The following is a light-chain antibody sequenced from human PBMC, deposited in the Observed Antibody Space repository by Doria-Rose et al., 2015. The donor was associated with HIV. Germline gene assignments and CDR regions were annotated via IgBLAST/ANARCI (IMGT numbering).Light chain of an antibody. V-gene: IGKV1-8*01. CDR2: AAS. CDR1: QDISNY. Sequence: AIRMTQSPSSLSASTGDRVTVTCRASQDISNYLAWYQQKPGKAPKLLIYAASTLQSGVPSRFSGSGSGTDFTLTISYLLSEDFATYYCQQYYSYPPTFGKGPRWKSN. J-gene: IGKJ1*01. CDR3: QQYYSYPPT.